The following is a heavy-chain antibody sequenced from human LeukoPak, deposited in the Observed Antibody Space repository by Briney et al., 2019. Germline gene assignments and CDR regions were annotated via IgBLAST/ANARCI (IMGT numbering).Heavy chain of an antibody. CDR1: GFTFSSYG. V-gene: IGHV3-30*02. D-gene: IGHD4-17*01. Sequence: GGSLRLSCAASGFTFSSYGMHWVRQAPGKGLEWVAFIRYDGSNKYYADSVKGRFTISRDNSKNTLYLQMNSLRAEDTAVYYCAKDRHSGDYVFFFDYWGQGTLVTVSS. J-gene: IGHJ4*02. CDR3: AKDRHSGDYVFFFDY. CDR2: IRYDGSNK.